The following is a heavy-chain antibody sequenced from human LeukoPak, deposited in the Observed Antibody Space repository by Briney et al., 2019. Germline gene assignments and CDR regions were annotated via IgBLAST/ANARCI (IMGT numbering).Heavy chain of an antibody. D-gene: IGHD3-22*01. J-gene: IGHJ4*02. CDR3: ARVGGRSGYYWFDY. CDR1: GGSMSGYY. Sequence: SETLSLTCTVSGGSMSGYYWSWIRRPPGKGLEWIGYIYYSGSTNYNPSLKSRVTISVDTSKNQFSLKLSSVTAADTAVYYCARVGGRSGYYWFDYWGQGTLVTVSS. V-gene: IGHV4-59*01. CDR2: IYYSGST.